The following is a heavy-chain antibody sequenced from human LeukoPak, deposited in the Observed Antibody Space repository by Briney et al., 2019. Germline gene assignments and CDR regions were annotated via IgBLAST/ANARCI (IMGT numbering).Heavy chain of an antibody. Sequence: GALRLSCAASGFTFSSYSMNWVRQAPGKGLEWVAFIRYDGSNKYYADSVKGRFTIPRDNSKNTLYLQMNSLRAEDTAVYYCARRAGAYSHPYDYWGQGTLVTVSS. CDR1: GFTFSSYS. CDR2: IRYDGSNK. CDR3: ARRAGAYSHPYDY. J-gene: IGHJ4*02. D-gene: IGHD4/OR15-4a*01. V-gene: IGHV3-33*08.